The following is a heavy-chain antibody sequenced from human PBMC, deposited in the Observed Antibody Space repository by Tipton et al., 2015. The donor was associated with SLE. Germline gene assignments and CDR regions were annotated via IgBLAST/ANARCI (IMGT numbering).Heavy chain of an antibody. D-gene: IGHD2-2*01. CDR1: GGSISSSGYD. Sequence: TLSLTCTVYGGSISSSGYDWGWIRQPPGKGLEWIGSFYHSGSTYYNPSLKSRVTISVDTSKNQFSLKLSSVTAADTAQYYCARINVPTAMDFYYYYMDVWGNGTTVTVSS. J-gene: IGHJ6*03. V-gene: IGHV4-39*07. CDR3: ARINVPTAMDFYYYYMDV. CDR2: FYHSGST.